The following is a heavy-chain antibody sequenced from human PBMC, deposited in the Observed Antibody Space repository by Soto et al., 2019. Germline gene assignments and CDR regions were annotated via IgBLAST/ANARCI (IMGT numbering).Heavy chain of an antibody. CDR2: IIPILGIA. D-gene: IGHD3-3*01. CDR3: ARVEFYDFWSGYYRDYYYYYMDV. Sequence: SVKVSCKASGGTFSSYTISWVRQAPGQGLEWMGRIIPILGIANYAQKFQGRVTITADKSTSTAYMELSSLRSGDTAVYYCARVEFYDFWSGYYRDYYYYYMDVWGKGTTVTVSS. V-gene: IGHV1-69*02. CDR1: GGTFSSYT. J-gene: IGHJ6*03.